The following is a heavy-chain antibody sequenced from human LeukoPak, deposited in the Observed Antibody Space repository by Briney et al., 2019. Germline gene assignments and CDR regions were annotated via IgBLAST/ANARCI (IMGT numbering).Heavy chain of an antibody. Sequence: ASVKVSCKASGYTFTSYYMHWVRQAPGQGLEWMGIINPSGGITSYAQKFQGRVTMTRDTSTSTVYMELSSLRSEDTAVYYCARDYEPRRGWYGARDWYFDLWGRGTLVTVSS. D-gene: IGHD6-19*01. CDR3: ARDYEPRRGWYGARDWYFDL. V-gene: IGHV1-46*03. CDR2: INPSGGIT. J-gene: IGHJ2*01. CDR1: GYTFTSYY.